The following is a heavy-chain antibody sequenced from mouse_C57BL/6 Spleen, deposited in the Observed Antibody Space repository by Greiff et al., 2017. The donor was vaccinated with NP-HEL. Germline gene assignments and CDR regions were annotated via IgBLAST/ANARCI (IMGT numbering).Heavy chain of an antibody. J-gene: IGHJ2*01. V-gene: IGHV14-4*01. CDR1: GFNIKDDY. D-gene: IGHD2-5*01. CDR3: LAYYSNYDY. CDR2: IDPENGDT. Sequence: EVQLQQSGAELVRPGASVKLSCTASGFNIKDDYMHWVKQRPEQGLEWIGWIDPENGDTEYASKFQGKATITADTSSNTAYLQLSSLTSEDTAVYYCLAYYSNYDYWGQGTTLTVSS.